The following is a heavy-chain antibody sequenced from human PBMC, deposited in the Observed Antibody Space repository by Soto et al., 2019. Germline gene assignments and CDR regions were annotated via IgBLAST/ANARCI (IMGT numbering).Heavy chain of an antibody. CDR1: GGSISRYY. Sequence: QVQLQESGPGLVKPSETLSLTCTVSGGSISRYYWTWIRQPPGKGLEWIGFAHYSGSTNSNPSLRSRVTISVDTSNNQFSLKLNSVTAADTAVYYCARQLDDSWNGGAPNYWGPGTLVTVSS. D-gene: IGHD3-3*01. CDR3: ARQLDDSWNGGAPNY. J-gene: IGHJ4*02. CDR2: AHYSGST. V-gene: IGHV4-59*08.